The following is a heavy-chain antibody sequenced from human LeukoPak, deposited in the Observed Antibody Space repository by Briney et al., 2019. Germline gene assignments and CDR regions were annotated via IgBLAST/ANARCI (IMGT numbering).Heavy chain of an antibody. CDR3: VRDYMYNTACTGC. CDR2: NNTDGSIT. V-gene: IGHV3-74*01. CDR1: RFSLSVYC. J-gene: IGHJ4*02. D-gene: IGHD5-18*01. Sequence: GRTLRLSCAVSRFSLSVYCTHGVRQAPGKGPVWVSGNNTDGSITDYTDFVKGRFTIPRENAKNRLHLQMNRLSAEDTAVFYVVRDYMYNTACTGCWGQGTLVTVSS.